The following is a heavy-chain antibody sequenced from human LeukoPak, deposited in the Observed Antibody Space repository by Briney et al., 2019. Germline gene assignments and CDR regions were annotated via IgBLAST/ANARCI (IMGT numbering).Heavy chain of an antibody. D-gene: IGHD1-26*01. CDR3: ARDPQWELRGYFDY. J-gene: IGHJ4*02. CDR1: GFTFSSYA. CDR2: ISGSGGST. Sequence: GGSLRLSCAASGFTFSSYAMSWVRQAPGKGLEWVSAISGSGGSTYYADSVKGRFTISRDNSKNTLYLQMNSLRAEDTAVYYCARDPQWELRGYFDYWGQGTLVTVSS. V-gene: IGHV3-23*01.